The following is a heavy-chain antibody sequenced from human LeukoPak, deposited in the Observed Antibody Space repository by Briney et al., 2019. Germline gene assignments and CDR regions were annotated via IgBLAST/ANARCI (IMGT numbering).Heavy chain of an antibody. V-gene: IGHV4-34*01. CDR1: GGSFSGYY. D-gene: IGHD3-3*01. Sequence: PSETLSLTCAVYGGSFSGYYWSWIRQPPGKGLEWIGEINHRGSTNYNPSLKSRVTISVDTSKNQFSLKLSSVTAADTAVYYCARGTIFGVVIIYNWFDPWGQGTLVTVSS. CDR2: INHRGST. CDR3: ARGTIFGVVIIYNWFDP. J-gene: IGHJ5*02.